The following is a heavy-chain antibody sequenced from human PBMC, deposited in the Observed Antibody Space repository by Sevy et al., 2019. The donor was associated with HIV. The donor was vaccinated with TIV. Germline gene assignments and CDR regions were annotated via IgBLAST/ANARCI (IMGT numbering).Heavy chain of an antibody. Sequence: GGSLRLSCAASGFTFDDYAMHWVRQAPGKGLEWVSGISWNSGSIGYGDSVKGRFTISRDNAKNSLYLQMNSLRAEDTALYYCARSIADGIAARLYDAFDIWGQGTMVTVSS. CDR1: GFTFDDYA. CDR3: ARSIADGIAARLYDAFDI. J-gene: IGHJ3*02. D-gene: IGHD6-6*01. CDR2: ISWNSGSI. V-gene: IGHV3-9*01.